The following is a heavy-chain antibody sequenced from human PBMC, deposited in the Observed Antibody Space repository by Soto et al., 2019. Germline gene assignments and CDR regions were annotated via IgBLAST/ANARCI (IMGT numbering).Heavy chain of an antibody. Sequence: SETLSLTCSVSGGSVRSGNHFWNWIRQPPGRGLEWLGYMYYTGVTNYNPSLKSRVSMSVDTSKNQFSLKLTSLTAADTAVYYCARGGEPLGYYGLDVWGQGTTVTVS. CDR1: GGSVRSGNHF. J-gene: IGHJ6*02. CDR2: MYYTGVT. V-gene: IGHV4-61*01. CDR3: ARGGEPLGYYGLDV. D-gene: IGHD3-10*01.